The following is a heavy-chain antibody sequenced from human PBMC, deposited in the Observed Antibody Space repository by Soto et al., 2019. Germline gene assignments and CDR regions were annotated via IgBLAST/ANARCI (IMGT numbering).Heavy chain of an antibody. CDR3: ARADSNYAVGWFAP. CDR2: ISAYNGNT. V-gene: IGHV1-18*01. CDR1: GYTFTSYG. Sequence: QVQLVQSGAEVKKPGASVKVSCKASGYTFTSYGISWVRQAPGQGLEWMGWISAYNGNTNYAQKLQGRVTMTTDTSRSTAYMERRSLRSDDTAVYYCARADSNYAVGWFAPWGQGTLVTVSS. J-gene: IGHJ5*02. D-gene: IGHD4-4*01.